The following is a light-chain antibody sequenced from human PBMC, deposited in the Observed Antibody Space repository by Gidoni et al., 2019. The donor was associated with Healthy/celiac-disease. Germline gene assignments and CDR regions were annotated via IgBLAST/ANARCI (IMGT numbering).Light chain of an antibody. V-gene: IGKV3D-7*01. Sequence: PGERVTLSGRASQSVSSSYLTWYQQKPGQAPRLLIYGASTRATSIPARFSGSGSGTDFTLTISSLQPEDFAVYYCQQDYNLFTFGPGTKVDIK. CDR2: GAS. J-gene: IGKJ3*01. CDR3: QQDYNLFT. CDR1: QSVSSSY.